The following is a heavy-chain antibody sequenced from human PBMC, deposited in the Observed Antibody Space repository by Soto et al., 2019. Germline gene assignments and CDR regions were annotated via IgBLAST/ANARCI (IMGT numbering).Heavy chain of an antibody. CDR2: ISSSSSYI. CDR1: GFSFNSYS. V-gene: IGHV3-21*01. J-gene: IGHJ6*02. CDR3: ARDREDTGSRRVGMDV. D-gene: IGHD2-15*01. Sequence: LRLSCAASGFSFNSYSMTWVRQAPGRRLEWVSSISSSSSYIHYADSVKGRFTISRDNAKNSLYLQMNSLRADDTAVYYCARDREDTGSRRVGMDVWGQGTTVTVSS.